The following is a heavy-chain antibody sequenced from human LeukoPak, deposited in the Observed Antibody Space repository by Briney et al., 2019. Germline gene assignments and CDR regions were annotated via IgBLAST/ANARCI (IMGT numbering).Heavy chain of an antibody. CDR1: GYTFTGYY. J-gene: IGHJ4*02. V-gene: IGHV1-2*06. D-gene: IGHD6-19*01. CDR3: ARSPFRSGWYTGDY. CDR2: INPNSGGT. Sequence: ASVKVSCKXSGYTFTGYYMHWVRQALGQGLEWMGRINPNSGGTNYAQKFQGRVTMTRDTSISTAYMELSRLRSDDTAVYYCARSPFRSGWYTGDYWGQGTLVTVSS.